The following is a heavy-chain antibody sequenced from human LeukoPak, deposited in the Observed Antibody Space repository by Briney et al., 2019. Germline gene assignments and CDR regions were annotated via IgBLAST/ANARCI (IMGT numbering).Heavy chain of an antibody. Sequence: TGGSLRLSCAASGFTFSNYNMNWVRQAPGKGLEWVSYISSTSSPIYYADSVKGRFTMSRENAKNSLFLQMNSLRDEDTAVYYCVRGTNGYPSWYFDLWGRGTLVTVSS. V-gene: IGHV3-48*02. D-gene: IGHD2-8*01. CDR2: ISSTSSPI. J-gene: IGHJ2*01. CDR3: VRGTNGYPSWYFDL. CDR1: GFTFSNYN.